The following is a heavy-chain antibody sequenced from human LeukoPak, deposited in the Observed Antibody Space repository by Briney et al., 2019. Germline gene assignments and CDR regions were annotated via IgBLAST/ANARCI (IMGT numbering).Heavy chain of an antibody. D-gene: IGHD1-1*01. V-gene: IGHV3-7*05. J-gene: IGHJ6*02. CDR1: GCTFSTYW. CDR2: LNQDGSEK. Sequence: GGSLRLSCAASGCTFSTYWMSWVRQPPGKGLEWVANLNQDGSEKYHVDSVKGRFTISRDNAKNSLYLQMNSLRAEDTAVYYCARGTGRGMGVWGQGTTVTVSS. CDR3: ARGTGRGMGV.